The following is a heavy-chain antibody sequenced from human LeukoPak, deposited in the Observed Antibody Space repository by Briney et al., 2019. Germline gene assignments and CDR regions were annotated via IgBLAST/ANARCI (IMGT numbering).Heavy chain of an antibody. D-gene: IGHD4/OR15-4a*01. Sequence: QPGGSLRLSCSASGFIFSSYAMHWVRQAPGKGLEYVSTIDRNGRNTYYADSVRSRFTISRDNSKNTLYLQMRSLRVEDTAVYYCVKEMLTTTSAFDYWGQGSLVTVSS. J-gene: IGHJ4*02. CDR2: IDRNGRNT. V-gene: IGHV3-64D*09. CDR3: VKEMLTTTSAFDY. CDR1: GFIFSSYA.